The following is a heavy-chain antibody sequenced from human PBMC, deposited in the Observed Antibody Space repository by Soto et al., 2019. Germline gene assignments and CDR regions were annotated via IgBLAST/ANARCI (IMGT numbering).Heavy chain of an antibody. J-gene: IGHJ5*02. CDR3: ARDAPRWSHASP. V-gene: IGHV3-48*01. CDR2: ISSDSSTI. CDR1: GFTFRSYS. Sequence: EVQLVESGGGLVQPGGSLRLSCAASGFTFRSYSMNWVRQAPGKGLEWVSYISSDSSTIYYADSVKGRFTISRDNAKNSLFLQMNSLGAEDMAVYYCARDAPRWSHASPWGQGTLVTVSS. D-gene: IGHD1-26*01.